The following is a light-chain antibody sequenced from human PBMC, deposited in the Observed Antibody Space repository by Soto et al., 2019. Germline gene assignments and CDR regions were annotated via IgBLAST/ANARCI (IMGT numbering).Light chain of an antibody. CDR1: SFNIGENY. Sequence: QSVLTQPPSVSAAPGQKVTISCSGSSFNIGENYISWYQQLPGTAPKLLIYDNNKRPSGIRDRFSGSKSGTSATLGITELQTGDEADYYCGTWDSSLGAYVFGTGTKLTVL. J-gene: IGLJ1*01. CDR2: DNN. CDR3: GTWDSSLGAYV. V-gene: IGLV1-51*01.